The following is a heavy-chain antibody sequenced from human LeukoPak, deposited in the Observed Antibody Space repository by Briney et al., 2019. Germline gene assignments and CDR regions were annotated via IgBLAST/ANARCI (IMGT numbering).Heavy chain of an antibody. Sequence: GGSLRLSCAASGFTFSSYSMNWVRQAPGNGLEWVSSIISSSNYIYCADSVRGRFTIYRDNAKNTLYLQRNSLRAEDTAVYYCARYRLRYSPRPDYGMDVWGQGTTVTVSS. D-gene: IGHD3-9*01. CDR1: GFTFSSYS. CDR3: ARYRLRYSPRPDYGMDV. V-gene: IGHV3-21*01. J-gene: IGHJ6*02. CDR2: IISSSNYI.